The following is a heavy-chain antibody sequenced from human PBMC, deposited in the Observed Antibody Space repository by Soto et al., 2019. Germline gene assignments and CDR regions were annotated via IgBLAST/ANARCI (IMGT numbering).Heavy chain of an antibody. CDR3: AKDPREWLLKEYYYMDV. J-gene: IGHJ6*03. CDR2: ISGSGGST. CDR1: GFTFSSYA. V-gene: IGHV3-23*01. Sequence: GGSLRLSCAASGFTFSSYAMSWVRQAPGKGLEWVSAISGSGGSTYYADSVKGRFTISRDNSKNTLYLQMNSLRAEDTAVYYCAKDPREWLLKEYYYMDVWGKGTTVTVSS. D-gene: IGHD3-3*01.